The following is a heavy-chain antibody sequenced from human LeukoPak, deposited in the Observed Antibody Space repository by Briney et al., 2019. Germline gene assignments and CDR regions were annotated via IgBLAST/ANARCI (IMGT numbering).Heavy chain of an antibody. CDR3: ARLGLYYYDSSGYYEGSFDY. Sequence: GESLKISCKGSGNSFSNYWIGWVRHLPGRGLEWMGIIYPGDSDTRYNPSFQGQVTISADKSISTAYLQWSSLKASDTAMYYCARLGLYYYDSSGYYEGSFDYWGQGTLVTVSS. D-gene: IGHD3-22*01. CDR2: IYPGDSDT. J-gene: IGHJ4*02. V-gene: IGHV5-51*01. CDR1: GNSFSNYW.